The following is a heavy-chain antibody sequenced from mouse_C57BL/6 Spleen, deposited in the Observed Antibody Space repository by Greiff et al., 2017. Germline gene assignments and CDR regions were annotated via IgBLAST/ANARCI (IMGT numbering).Heavy chain of an antibody. D-gene: IGHD2-2*01. CDR2: IYPGDGDT. V-gene: IGHV1-82*01. J-gene: IGHJ3*01. CDR1: GYAFSSSW. CDR3: AREVTTTTPFAY. Sequence: VKLQQSGPELVKPGASVKISCKASGYAFSSSWMNWVKQRPGKGLEWIGRIYPGDGDTNYNGKFKGKATLTADKSSSTAYMQLSSLTSEDSAVYFCAREVTTTTPFAYWGQGTLVTVSA.